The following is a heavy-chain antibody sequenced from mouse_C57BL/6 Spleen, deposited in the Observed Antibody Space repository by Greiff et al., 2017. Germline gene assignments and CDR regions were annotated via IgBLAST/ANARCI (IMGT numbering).Heavy chain of an antibody. CDR3: ARAYYYGSSQPWFAY. CDR2: ISYDGSN. V-gene: IGHV3-6*01. CDR1: GYSITSGYY. D-gene: IGHD1-1*01. Sequence: DVQLQESGPGLVKPSQSLSLTCSVTGYSITSGYYWNWIRQFPGNKLEWMGYISYDGSNNYNPSLKNRISITRDTSKNQFFLKLNSVTTEDTATYYCARAYYYGSSQPWFAYWGQGTLVTVSA. J-gene: IGHJ3*01.